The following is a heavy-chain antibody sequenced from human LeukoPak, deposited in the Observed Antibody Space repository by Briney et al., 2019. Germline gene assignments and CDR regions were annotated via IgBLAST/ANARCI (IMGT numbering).Heavy chain of an antibody. CDR3: ARLASVPG. D-gene: IGHD6-19*01. CDR1: RYTFTGYY. Sequence: ASVNVSCKASRYTFTGYYLHWVRQAPGQGLEWMGGIHPNSGGTNYAQKFQGRVTMTRDTSISTAYMELSSLRSDDTAVYCCARLASVPGWGQGTLVTVSS. V-gene: IGHV1-2*02. CDR2: IHPNSGGT. J-gene: IGHJ1*01.